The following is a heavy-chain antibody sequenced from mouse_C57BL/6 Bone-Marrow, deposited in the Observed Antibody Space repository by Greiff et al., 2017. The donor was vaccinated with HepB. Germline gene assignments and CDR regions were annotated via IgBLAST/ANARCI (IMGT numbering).Heavy chain of an antibody. D-gene: IGHD2-5*01. CDR1: GYTFTSYG. Sequence: QVQLQQSGAELARPGASVKLSCKASGYTFTSYGISWVKQRTGQGLEWIGEIYPRSGNTYYNEKFKGKATLTADKSSSTAYMELRSLTSEDSAVYFCARKGAIYSNHYAMDYWGQGTSVTVSS. V-gene: IGHV1-81*01. CDR2: IYPRSGNT. CDR3: ARKGAIYSNHYAMDY. J-gene: IGHJ4*01.